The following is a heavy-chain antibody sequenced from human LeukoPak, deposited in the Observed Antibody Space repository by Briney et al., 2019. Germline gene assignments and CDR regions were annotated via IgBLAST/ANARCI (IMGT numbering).Heavy chain of an antibody. Sequence: GGSLRLSCAASGFTFSSYSMNWVRQAPGKGLEWVSSISSSSSYIYYADSVKGRFTISRDNAKNSLYLQMNSLRAEDTAVYYCARDHGSSSNFDYWGQGTLVTVSS. CDR3: ARDHGSSSNFDY. CDR2: ISSSSSYI. CDR1: GFTFSSYS. D-gene: IGHD6-6*01. V-gene: IGHV3-21*01. J-gene: IGHJ4*02.